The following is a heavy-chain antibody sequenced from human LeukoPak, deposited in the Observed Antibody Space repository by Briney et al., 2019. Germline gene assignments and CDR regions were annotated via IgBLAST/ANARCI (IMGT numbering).Heavy chain of an antibody. CDR3: ARVADYYDSRVLDY. V-gene: IGHV3-20*01. CDR1: GFTFDDYG. D-gene: IGHD3-22*01. Sequence: PGGSLRLSCAASGFTFDDYGMSWVRHAPGKGLEWVSGINWNGGSTGYADSVKGRFTISRDNAKNSLYLQMNSLRAEDTALYHCARVADYYDSRVLDYWGQGTLVTVSS. CDR2: INWNGGST. J-gene: IGHJ4*02.